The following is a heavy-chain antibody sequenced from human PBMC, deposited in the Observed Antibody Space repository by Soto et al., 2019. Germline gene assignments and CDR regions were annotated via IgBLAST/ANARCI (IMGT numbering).Heavy chain of an antibody. CDR1: GGTFSSYA. CDR3: ARLGGPWDSSSWYYWFDH. CDR2: IIPIFGTA. V-gene: IGHV1-69*12. D-gene: IGHD6-13*01. J-gene: IGHJ5*02. Sequence: QVQLVQSGAEVKKPGSSVKVSCKASGGTFSSYAISWVRQAPGQGLEWMGGIIPIFGTANYAQKFQGRVTITADESTSTAYMELSSLRSEDTAVYYCARLGGPWDSSSWYYWFDHWGQGTLVTVSS.